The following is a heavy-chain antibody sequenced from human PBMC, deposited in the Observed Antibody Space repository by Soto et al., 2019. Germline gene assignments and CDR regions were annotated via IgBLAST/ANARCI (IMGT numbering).Heavy chain of an antibody. J-gene: IGHJ3*02. CDR1: GFTFSNAW. V-gene: IGHV3-15*01. CDR3: TTVFIYYESRGYYYGPAFDI. D-gene: IGHD3-22*01. CDR2: IKSKTDGGTT. Sequence: GGSLRLSCAASGFTFSNAWMSWVRQAPGKGLEWVGRIKSKTDGGTTDYAAPVKGRFTISGDDSKNTLHLQMNSLKTEDTAVYYCTTVFIYYESRGYYYGPAFDIGGQGTMVTVSS.